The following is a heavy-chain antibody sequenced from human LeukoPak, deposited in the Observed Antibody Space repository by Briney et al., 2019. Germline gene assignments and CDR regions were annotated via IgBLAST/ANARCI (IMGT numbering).Heavy chain of an antibody. V-gene: IGHV3-30*04. D-gene: IGHD3-9*01. CDR1: GFTFSSYA. CDR3: ARDLFPRDYDILTGLNWYFDL. J-gene: IGHJ2*01. CDR2: ISYDGSNK. Sequence: GRSLRLSCAASGFTFSSYAMHWVRQAPGKGLEWVAVISYDGSNKYYADSVKGRFIISRDNSKNTLYLQMNSLRAEDTAVYYCARDLFPRDYDILTGLNWYFDLWGRGTLVTVSS.